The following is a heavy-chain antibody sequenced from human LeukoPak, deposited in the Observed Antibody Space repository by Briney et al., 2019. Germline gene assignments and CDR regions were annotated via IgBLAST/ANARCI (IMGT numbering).Heavy chain of an antibody. V-gene: IGHV6-1*01. D-gene: IGHD6-13*01. J-gene: IGHJ4*02. CDR3: ARALRYSSGWYSAPKSLFDY. Sequence: SQTLSLTCAISGDSVSSNSAAWNWIRQSPSRGLEWLGRTYYRSKWYNDYAVSVKSRITINPDTSKNQFSLQLNSVTPEDTAVYYCARALRYSSGWYSAPKSLFDYWGQGTLVTVSS. CDR2: TYYRSKWYN. CDR1: GDSVSSNSAA.